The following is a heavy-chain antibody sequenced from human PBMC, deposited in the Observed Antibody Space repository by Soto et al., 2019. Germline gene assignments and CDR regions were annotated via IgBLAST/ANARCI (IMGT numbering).Heavy chain of an antibody. D-gene: IGHD3-10*01. Sequence: GGSLRLSCAASGFTFSDYYMSWIRQAPGKGLEWVSYISSSGSTIYYADSVKGRFTISRDNAKNSLYLQMNSLRAEDTAVYYCARSPRYYYGSGSYERMLDFDYWGQGTLVTVSS. CDR1: GFTFSDYY. J-gene: IGHJ4*02. V-gene: IGHV3-11*01. CDR3: ARSPRYYYGSGSYERMLDFDY. CDR2: ISSSGSTI.